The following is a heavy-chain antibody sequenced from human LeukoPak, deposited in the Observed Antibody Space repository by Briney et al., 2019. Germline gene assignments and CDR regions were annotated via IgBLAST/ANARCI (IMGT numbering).Heavy chain of an antibody. CDR3: ARDHYYDRAFDI. V-gene: IGHV3-33*08. CDR2: IWYDGSNK. CDR1: GFTFSSYG. Sequence: PGGSLRLSRAASGFTFSSYGMHWVRQAPGKGLEWVAVIWYDGSNKYYADSVKGRFTISRDKSKNTLYLQMNSLRAEDTAAYYCARDHYYDRAFDIWGQGTMVTVSS. D-gene: IGHD3-22*01. J-gene: IGHJ3*02.